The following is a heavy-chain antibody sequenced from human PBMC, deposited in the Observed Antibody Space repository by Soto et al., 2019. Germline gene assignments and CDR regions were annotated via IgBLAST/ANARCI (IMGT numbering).Heavy chain of an antibody. Sequence: GGSLGLSCAASGVSFSRYSMNWVGQGPGKGLEWVSYISSSSSTIYYADSVKGRFTISRDNAKNSLYLQMNSLRAEDTAVYYCARMGYDFWSVYTNWFDSWGQGTLVTVTS. CDR3: ARMGYDFWSVYTNWFDS. V-gene: IGHV3-48*01. D-gene: IGHD3-3*01. CDR1: GVSFSRYS. CDR2: ISSSSSTI. J-gene: IGHJ5*01.